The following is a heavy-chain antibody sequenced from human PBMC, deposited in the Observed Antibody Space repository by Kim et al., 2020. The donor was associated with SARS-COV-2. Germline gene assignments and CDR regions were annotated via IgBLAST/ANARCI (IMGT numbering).Heavy chain of an antibody. D-gene: IGHD3-22*01. CDR3: AKDRGYYDSSGYWY. J-gene: IGHJ4*02. Sequence: ADSVKGRFTISRDNSKNTLYLQMNSLRAEDTAVYYCAKDRGYYDSSGYWYWGQGTLVTVSS. V-gene: IGHV3-23*01.